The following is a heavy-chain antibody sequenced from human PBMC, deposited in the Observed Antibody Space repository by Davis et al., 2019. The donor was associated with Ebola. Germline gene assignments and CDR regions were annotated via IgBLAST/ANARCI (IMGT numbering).Heavy chain of an antibody. CDR3: AREQPFVAVANY. Sequence: GGSLRLSCAASGFTFSSYSLSWVRQAPGKGLEWVANIKQDGSETYYVDSVKGRFTISRDNAKNSLYLQMNSLRAEDTAVYYCAREQPFVAVANYWGQGTLVTVSS. V-gene: IGHV3-7*01. J-gene: IGHJ4*02. D-gene: IGHD6-19*01. CDR2: IKQDGSET. CDR1: GFTFSSYS.